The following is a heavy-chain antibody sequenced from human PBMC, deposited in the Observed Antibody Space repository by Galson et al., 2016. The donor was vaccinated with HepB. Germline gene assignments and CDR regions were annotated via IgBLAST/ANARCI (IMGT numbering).Heavy chain of an antibody. CDR2: LFGTGGK. CDR1: GFTFSSYA. D-gene: IGHD1-26*01. CDR3: ARDIDGVLGDADAFDL. Sequence: SLRLSCAASGFTFSSYAMSWVRQAPGKGLEWVSVLFGTGGKYYAESVKGRFTISRDITQNTVFLQMRNLRADDTAMYYCARDIDGVLGDADAFDLWGQGTMVVVSS. J-gene: IGHJ3*01. V-gene: IGHV3-23*01.